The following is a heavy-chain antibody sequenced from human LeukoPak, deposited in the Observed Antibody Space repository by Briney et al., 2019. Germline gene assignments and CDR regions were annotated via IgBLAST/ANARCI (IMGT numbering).Heavy chain of an antibody. CDR2: IYYGGST. CDR3: ARRASTVVTFNDY. D-gene: IGHD4-23*01. V-gene: IGHV4-39*01. CDR1: GVSISSSGYY. Sequence: KPSETLSLTCTVSGVSISSSGYYWGWIRQPPGKGLEWIGSIYYGGSTYYHPSLKSRVTISVDRSKNQFSLQLSSVTAADTAMYYCARRASTVVTFNDYWGQGTLVTVSS. J-gene: IGHJ4*02.